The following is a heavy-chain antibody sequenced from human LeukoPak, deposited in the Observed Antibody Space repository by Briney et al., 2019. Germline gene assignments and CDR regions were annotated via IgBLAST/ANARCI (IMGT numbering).Heavy chain of an antibody. CDR1: GFTFSSYG. J-gene: IGHJ3*02. CDR2: ISYDGSNK. Sequence: GGSLRLSCAASGFTFSSYGMHWVRQAPGKGLEWVAVISYDGSNKYYADSVKGRFTISRDNSKNTLYLQMNSLRAEDTAVYYCAKGFSAFDIWGQGTMVTVSS. V-gene: IGHV3-30*18. CDR3: AKGFSAFDI.